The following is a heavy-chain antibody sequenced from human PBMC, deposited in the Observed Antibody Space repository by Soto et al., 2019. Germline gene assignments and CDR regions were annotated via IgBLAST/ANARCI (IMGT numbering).Heavy chain of an antibody. CDR3: ARLVSVGCTNGVCYSNWSDP. Sequence: QLQLQESGPGLVKPSETLSLTCTVSGGSISSSSYYWGWIRQPPGKGLEWIGSIYYSGSTYYNPSLKSRVTISVDTSKNQFSLKLSSVTAADTAVYYCARLVSVGCTNGVCYSNWSDPWGQGTLVTVSS. CDR1: GGSISSSSYY. J-gene: IGHJ5*02. CDR2: IYYSGST. D-gene: IGHD2-8*01. V-gene: IGHV4-39*01.